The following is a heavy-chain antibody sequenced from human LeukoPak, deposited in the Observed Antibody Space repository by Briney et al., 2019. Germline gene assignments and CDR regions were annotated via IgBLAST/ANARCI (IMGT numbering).Heavy chain of an antibody. CDR3: ARQRTGLDS. V-gene: IGHV5-51*01. Sequence: ESLKISWKGSGYNFSNYWICWVRQMPGKGLEWMGIVYPGDSDTRYSPSFQGHVTFSADKSISTAYLQWSSLKASDTVMYYCARQRTGLDSWGPGTLVTVSS. CDR2: VYPGDSDT. D-gene: IGHD3/OR15-3a*01. CDR1: GYNFSNYW. J-gene: IGHJ4*02.